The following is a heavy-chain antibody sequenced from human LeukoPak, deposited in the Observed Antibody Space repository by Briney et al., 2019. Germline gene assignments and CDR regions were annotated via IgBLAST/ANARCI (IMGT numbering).Heavy chain of an antibody. D-gene: IGHD3-9*01. CDR2: VYYSGTT. V-gene: IGHV4-39*07. CDR3: ARVVEDILTGYSSPFDY. J-gene: IGHJ4*02. Sequence: PSETLSLTCSVSGDSISLSFYYWGWIRQPPGKALEWIGSVYYSGTTSYNPSLKSRVTISVDTSKNQFSLKLSSVTAADTAVYHCARVVEDILTGYSSPFDYWGQGTLVTVSS. CDR1: GDSISLSFYY.